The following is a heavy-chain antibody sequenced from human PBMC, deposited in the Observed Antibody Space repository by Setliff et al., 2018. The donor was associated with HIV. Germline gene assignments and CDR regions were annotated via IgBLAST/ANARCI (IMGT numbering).Heavy chain of an antibody. J-gene: IGHJ6*04. Sequence: SETLSLTCTVSGASISSSTDYWGWIRQSPGKGLEWIGSRYYSGSTYQNPSLKSRVTIPVDTSKNQFSLELSSVTAADTAVYYCARLRYGSGIPLDVWGAGISVTVSS. CDR3: ARLRYGSGIPLDV. D-gene: IGHD3-10*01. CDR2: RYYSGST. V-gene: IGHV4-39*01. CDR1: GASISSSTDY.